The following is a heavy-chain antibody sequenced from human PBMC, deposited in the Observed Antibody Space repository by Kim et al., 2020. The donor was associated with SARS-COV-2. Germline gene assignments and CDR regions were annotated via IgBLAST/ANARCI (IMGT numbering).Heavy chain of an antibody. D-gene: IGHD1-1*01. Sequence: SETLSLTCTVSGGSIISYYWSWIRQPPGKGLEWIGYINYRGSTKYNPSLKSRVTISVDTSRNQFSLRLSSVTAADTAVYYCARVIGTGTQEYGIDVWGQGTAVTVSS. J-gene: IGHJ6*02. V-gene: IGHV4-59*01. CDR2: INYRGST. CDR1: GGSIISYY. CDR3: ARVIGTGTQEYGIDV.